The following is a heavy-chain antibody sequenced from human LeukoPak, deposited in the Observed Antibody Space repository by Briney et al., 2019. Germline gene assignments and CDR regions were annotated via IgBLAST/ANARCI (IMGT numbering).Heavy chain of an antibody. V-gene: IGHV4-59*01. J-gene: IGHJ1*01. D-gene: IGHD3-22*01. CDR2: IYYSGST. CDR1: GGSISSYY. CDR3: ARVGDYYDSSGYYHLYFHH. Sequence: TETLSLTCTVSGGSISSYYWSWIRQPPGKGLEWIGYIYYSGSTNYNPSLKSRVTISVDTSKNQFSLKLRSVTAADTAVYYCARVGDYYDSSGYYHLYFHHWGQGTLVTVSS.